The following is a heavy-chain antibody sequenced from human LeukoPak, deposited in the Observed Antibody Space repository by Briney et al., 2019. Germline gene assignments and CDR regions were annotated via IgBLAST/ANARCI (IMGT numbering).Heavy chain of an antibody. J-gene: IGHJ6*02. CDR2: ITNGGSTI. CDR3: ARSIGLTGGGVDV. D-gene: IGHD3-9*01. Sequence: GGSLRLSCAASGFTFSNAWMSWVRQAPGKGLEWVSYITNGGSTIHHADSVKGRFTISRDNAKKTLYLQMNSLRAEDTAVYYCARSIGLTGGGVDVWGQGTTVTVSS. V-gene: IGHV3-11*01. CDR1: GFTFSNAW.